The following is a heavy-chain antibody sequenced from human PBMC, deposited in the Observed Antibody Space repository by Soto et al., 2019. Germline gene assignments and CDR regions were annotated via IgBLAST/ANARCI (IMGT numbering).Heavy chain of an antibody. J-gene: IGHJ4*02. CDR3: AKECARSGYYYDY. CDR1: GFTFSSYG. D-gene: IGHD3-22*01. CDR2: ISYDGSNK. Sequence: GGSLRLSCAASGFTFSSYGMHWVRQAPGKGLEWVAVISYDGSNKYYADSVKGRFTISRDNSKNTLYLQMNSLRAEDTAVYYGAKECARSGYYYDYWGQGTLVTVSS. V-gene: IGHV3-30*18.